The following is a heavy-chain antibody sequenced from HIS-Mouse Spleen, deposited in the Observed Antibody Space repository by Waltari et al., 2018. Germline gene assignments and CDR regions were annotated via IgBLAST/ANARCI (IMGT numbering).Heavy chain of an antibody. V-gene: IGHV1-2*02. J-gene: IGHJ4*02. CDR1: GYTFTGYY. Sequence: QVQLVQSGAEVKKPGASVKVSCKASGYTFTGYYMHWVRQAPGKGLEWMGWVNPNSDGTNYAQKFQGRVTMTRDTSISTAYMELGRLRSDDTAVYYCARDTDYWGQGTLVTVSS. CDR2: VNPNSDGT. CDR3: ARDTDY.